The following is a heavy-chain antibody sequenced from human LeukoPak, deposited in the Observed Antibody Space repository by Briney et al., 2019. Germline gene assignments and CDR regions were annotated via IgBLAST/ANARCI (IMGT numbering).Heavy chain of an antibody. J-gene: IGHJ4*02. CDR3: ARVGATREFDY. Sequence: PGASVKVSCKASGGTFSSYAISWVRQAPGQGLEWMGRIIPILGIANYAQKFQGRVAITADKSTSTAYMELSSLRSEDTAVYYCARVGATREFDYWGRGTLVTVSS. V-gene: IGHV1-69*04. CDR2: IIPILGIA. D-gene: IGHD1-26*01. CDR1: GGTFSSYA.